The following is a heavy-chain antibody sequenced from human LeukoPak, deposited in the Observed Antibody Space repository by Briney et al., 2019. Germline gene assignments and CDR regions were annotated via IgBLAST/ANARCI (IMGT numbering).Heavy chain of an antibody. V-gene: IGHV3-66*01. Sequence: KAGGSLRLSCAASGFTVSSNYMSWVRQAPGKGLEWVSVIYSGGSTYYADSVKGRFTISRDNSKNTLYLQMNSLRAEDTAVYYCARERQQLVRGYFDYWGQGTLVTVSS. CDR1: GFTVSSNY. CDR2: IYSGGST. J-gene: IGHJ4*02. D-gene: IGHD6-13*01. CDR3: ARERQQLVRGYFDY.